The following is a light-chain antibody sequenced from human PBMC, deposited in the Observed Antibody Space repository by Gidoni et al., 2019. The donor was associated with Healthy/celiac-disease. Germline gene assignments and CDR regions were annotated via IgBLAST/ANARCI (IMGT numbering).Light chain of an antibody. CDR1: QDISNY. J-gene: IGKJ4*01. CDR2: DAS. CDR3: QQYDNLPWHT. Sequence: DIQMTQSPSSLSASVGDRVTITCQASQDISNYLTWYQQKTGKAPKLLIYDASNLETGVPSRFSGSGSGTDFTFTISSLQPEDIATYYCQQYDNLPWHTFGGGTKVEIK. V-gene: IGKV1-33*01.